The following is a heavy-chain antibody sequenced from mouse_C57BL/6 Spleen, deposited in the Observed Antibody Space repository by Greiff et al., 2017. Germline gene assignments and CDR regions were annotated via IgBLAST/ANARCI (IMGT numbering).Heavy chain of an antibody. CDR1: GYTFTSYW. Sequence: QVQLQQPGAELVRPGSSVKLSCKASGYTFTSYWMHWVKQRPIQGLEWIGNIDPSDSETHYNQKFKDKATLTVDKSSSTAYMQLSSLTSEDSAVYYCARSIYYYGSYYYAMDYWGQGTSVTVSS. V-gene: IGHV1-52*01. CDR2: IDPSDSET. CDR3: ARSIYYYGSYYYAMDY. D-gene: IGHD1-1*01. J-gene: IGHJ4*01.